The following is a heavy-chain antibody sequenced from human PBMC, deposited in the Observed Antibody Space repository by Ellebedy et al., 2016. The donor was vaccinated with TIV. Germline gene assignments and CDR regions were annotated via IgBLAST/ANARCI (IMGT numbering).Heavy chain of an antibody. CDR1: GYTFTKYN. CDR3: AREDAFDI. J-gene: IGHJ3*02. Sequence: AASVQVSCKASGYTFTKYNINWVRQPTGQGLEWMGWVNPNSGDTDYAQKFRDRVTMTRDTSTNTAYLELSSLRSEDTAVYYCAREDAFDIWGQGTMVTVSS. CDR2: VNPNSGDT. V-gene: IGHV1-8*01.